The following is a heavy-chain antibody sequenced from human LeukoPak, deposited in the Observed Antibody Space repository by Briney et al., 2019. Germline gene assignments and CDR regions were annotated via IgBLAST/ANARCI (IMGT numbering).Heavy chain of an antibody. V-gene: IGHV1-2*02. Sequence: ASVKVSCKASGYTFTDYYMHWVRQAPGQGLEWMGWINLNSGGTNFAQEFQGRVTMTRDRSISTAYMELSRLRSDDTAMYYCANIQKWLPYWGQGTLLTVSS. CDR2: INLNSGGT. CDR3: ANIQKWLPY. D-gene: IGHD5-18*01. J-gene: IGHJ4*02. CDR1: GYTFTDYY.